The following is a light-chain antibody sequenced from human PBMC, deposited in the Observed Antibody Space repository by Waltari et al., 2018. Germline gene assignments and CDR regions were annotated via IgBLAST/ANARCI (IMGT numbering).Light chain of an antibody. CDR3: CSYGGSYTFV. V-gene: IGLV2-11*01. CDR1: SSDVGGYNY. CDR2: DVT. J-gene: IGLJ1*01. Sequence: QSALTQPASVSGSPGQSITISCTGTSSDVGGYNYVYWYQQHPGKAHRLMIHDVTKRPSGVPDRFSGSKSGNTASLTISGLQAEDEADYYCCSYGGSYTFVFGTGTKITVL.